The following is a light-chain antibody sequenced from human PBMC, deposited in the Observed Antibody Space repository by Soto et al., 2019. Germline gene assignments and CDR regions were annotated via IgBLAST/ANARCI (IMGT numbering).Light chain of an antibody. CDR2: DAS. CDR3: QQYNSYSIT. J-gene: IGKJ5*01. Sequence: GDRVTITCRASQSISSWLAWYQQKPGKAPKLLIYDASSLESGVPSRFSGSGYGTEFTLTICSLQPDDFATYYCQQYNSYSITFGQGTLLEI. CDR1: QSISSW. V-gene: IGKV1-5*01.